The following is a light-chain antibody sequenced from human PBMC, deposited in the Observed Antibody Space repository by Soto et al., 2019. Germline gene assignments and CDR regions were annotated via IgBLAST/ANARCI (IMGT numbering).Light chain of an antibody. Sequence: IVLTQSPATLPLSPGERATLSCRASQSVSSYLAWYQHKPGQAPRLLIYDASNRATGIPARFSGSGSGTDFTLTISSLEPEDFALYYCQQRSNWPSFGQGTRLEI. CDR3: QQRSNWPS. J-gene: IGKJ5*01. CDR2: DAS. CDR1: QSVSSY. V-gene: IGKV3-11*01.